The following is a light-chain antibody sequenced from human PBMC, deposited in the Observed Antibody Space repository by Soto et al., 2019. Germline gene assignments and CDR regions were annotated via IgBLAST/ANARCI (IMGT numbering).Light chain of an antibody. J-gene: IGKJ3*01. CDR1: QGIRND. Sequence: AIQMTQSPSSLSASVGDRVTITCRASQGIRNDLGWYQQKPGKAPKLLIYAASSLQSGVPSRFSGSGSGTDFTLTISSLQPEDFATYYCLQDYNYLLFGPGTKVDIK. CDR3: LQDYNYLL. CDR2: AAS. V-gene: IGKV1-6*01.